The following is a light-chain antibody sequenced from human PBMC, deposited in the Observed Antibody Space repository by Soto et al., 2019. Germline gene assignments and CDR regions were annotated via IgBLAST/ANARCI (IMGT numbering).Light chain of an antibody. CDR3: QQLNSYPQYT. V-gene: IGKV1-9*01. CDR2: AAS. CDR1: QGISSY. Sequence: DIQLTQSPSFLSASVGDRVTITCRASQGISSYLAWYQQKPGKAPKLLIYAASTLQSGVPSRFSGSGSGTEFTLTISSLQPEDFATYHCQQLNSYPQYTFGQGTKLEIK. J-gene: IGKJ2*01.